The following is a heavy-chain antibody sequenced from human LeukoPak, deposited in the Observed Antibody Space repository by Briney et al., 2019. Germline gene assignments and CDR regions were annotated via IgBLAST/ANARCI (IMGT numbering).Heavy chain of an antibody. V-gene: IGHV4-34*01. CDR3: AKGSGYDYSWFDP. CDR1: GGSFSGYY. D-gene: IGHD5-12*01. Sequence: PSETLSLTCAVYGGSFSGYYWSWIRQPPGKGLEWIGEINHSGSTNYNPSLKSRVTISVDTSKNQFSLKLSSVTAADTAVYYCAKGSGYDYSWFDPWGQGTLVTVSS. CDR2: INHSGST. J-gene: IGHJ5*02.